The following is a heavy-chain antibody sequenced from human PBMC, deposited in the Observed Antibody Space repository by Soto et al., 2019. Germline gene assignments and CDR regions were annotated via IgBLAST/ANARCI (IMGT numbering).Heavy chain of an antibody. CDR3: AREADILTGYYLDAFDI. Sequence: ASVKVSCKASGYTFTSYAMHWVRQAPGQRLEWMGWINAGNGNTKYSQKFQGRVTITRDTSASTAYMELSSLRSEDTAVYYCAREADILTGYYLDAFDIWGQGTMVTVSS. D-gene: IGHD3-9*01. J-gene: IGHJ3*02. CDR1: GYTFTSYA. V-gene: IGHV1-3*01. CDR2: INAGNGNT.